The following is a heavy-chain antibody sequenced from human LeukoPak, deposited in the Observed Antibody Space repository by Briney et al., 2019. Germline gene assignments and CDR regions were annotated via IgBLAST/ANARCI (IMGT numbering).Heavy chain of an antibody. J-gene: IGHJ4*02. CDR3: AREKQSGGTPFDY. CDR2: VADDEKTI. CDR1: GFTFTGHS. Sequence: GGSLRLSCVASGFTFTGHSMHWVRQAPGKGLEWVAVVADDEKTIFYADSLKGRFTVSRRNSKNTVYLQMNSLRDEDTAVYYCAREKQSGGTPFDYWGQGSLVTVSS. V-gene: IGHV3-30*04. D-gene: IGHD1-26*01.